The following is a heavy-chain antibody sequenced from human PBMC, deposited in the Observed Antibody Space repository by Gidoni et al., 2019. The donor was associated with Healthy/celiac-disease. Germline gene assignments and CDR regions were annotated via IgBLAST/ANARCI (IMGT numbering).Heavy chain of an antibody. CDR2: INPSDGST. Sequence: QVQLVQSGAEVKKPGASVKVSCKASGYTFTSYYMHWVRQAPGQGLEWMGIINPSDGSTNYAQRLQGRVTLTRDTSTSTVYMEVSSLRSEDTAVYYCARGPASYYYDSSAYIDYWGQGTLVTVSS. CDR1: GYTFTSYY. J-gene: IGHJ4*02. D-gene: IGHD3-22*01. V-gene: IGHV1-46*04. CDR3: ARGPASYYYDSSAYIDY.